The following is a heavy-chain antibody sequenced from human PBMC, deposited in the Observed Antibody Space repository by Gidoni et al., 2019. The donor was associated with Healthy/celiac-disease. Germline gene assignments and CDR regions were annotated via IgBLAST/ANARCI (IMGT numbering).Heavy chain of an antibody. J-gene: IGHJ3*02. CDR1: GFTFSSYW. Sequence: EVQLVESGGGLVQPGGSLRLSCAASGFTFSSYWMHWVRQAPGKGLVWVSRINSDGSSTSYADSVKGRFTISRDNAKNTLYLQMNSLRAEDTAVYYCARVVDTMIPGGDAFDIWGQGTMVTVSS. CDR3: ARVVDTMIPGGDAFDI. CDR2: INSDGSST. V-gene: IGHV3-74*01. D-gene: IGHD3-22*01.